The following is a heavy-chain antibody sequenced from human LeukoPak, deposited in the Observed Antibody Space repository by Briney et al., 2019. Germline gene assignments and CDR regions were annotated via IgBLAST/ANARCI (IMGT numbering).Heavy chain of an antibody. D-gene: IGHD2/OR15-2a*01. V-gene: IGHV4-59*01. Sequence: SETLSLTCTVSGGSISSYYWSWIRQPPGKGLEWIGYIYYSGSTNYNPSLKSRVTISVDTSKNQFSLKLSSVTAADTAVYYCARVSPDRVFDYLGQGTLVTVSS. CDR3: ARVSPDRVFDY. CDR2: IYYSGST. CDR1: GGSISSYY. J-gene: IGHJ4*02.